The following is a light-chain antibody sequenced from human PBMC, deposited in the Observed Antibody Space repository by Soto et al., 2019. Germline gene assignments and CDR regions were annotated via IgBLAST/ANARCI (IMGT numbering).Light chain of an antibody. CDR2: DAS. CDR3: QQYINLPLT. Sequence: DIQMTQSPSSLSATVGDRVTITCQASQDISDYLNWYQHKPGKAPKLLIYDASNLETGVPSRLSGSGSGTDFTFTISSLQPEDIATYYCQQYINLPLTFGGGTKVEIK. J-gene: IGKJ4*01. CDR1: QDISDY. V-gene: IGKV1-33*01.